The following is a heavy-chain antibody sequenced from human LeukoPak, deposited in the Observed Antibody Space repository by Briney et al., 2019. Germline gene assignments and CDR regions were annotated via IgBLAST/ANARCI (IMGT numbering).Heavy chain of an antibody. Sequence: ASVKVSCKTSGYTFTGCYMHWVRQAPGQGLEWMGWISAYNGNTKYAQKLQDRVTMTTDTSTSTAYMELRSLRSDDTAVYYCARVPGYLPEDYWGQGTLVTVSS. CDR3: ARVPGYLPEDY. D-gene: IGHD1-1*01. V-gene: IGHV1-18*04. CDR2: ISAYNGNT. CDR1: GYTFTGCY. J-gene: IGHJ4*02.